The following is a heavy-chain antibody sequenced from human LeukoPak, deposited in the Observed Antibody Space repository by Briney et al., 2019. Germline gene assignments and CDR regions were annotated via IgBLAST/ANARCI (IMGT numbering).Heavy chain of an antibody. CDR3: ARIGQLAAGIYFDY. CDR2: IYYSGST. CDR1: GGSISSYY. D-gene: IGHD6-13*01. Sequence: SETLSLTCTVSGGSISSYYWSWIRQPPGKGLEWIGYIYYSGSTNYNPSPKSRVTISVDTSKNQFSLKLSSVTAADTAVYYCARIGQLAAGIYFDYWGQGTLVAVSS. J-gene: IGHJ4*02. V-gene: IGHV4-59*01.